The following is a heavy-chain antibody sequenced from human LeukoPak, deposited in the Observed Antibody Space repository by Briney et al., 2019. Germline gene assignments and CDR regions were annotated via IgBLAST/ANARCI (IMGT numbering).Heavy chain of an antibody. J-gene: IGHJ4*02. CDR3: AKDLGTYYYDSSGYYPYYFDY. CDR2: ISGSGGST. V-gene: IGHV3-23*01. D-gene: IGHD3-22*01. Sequence: QSGGSLRLSCAASGFTFSSYAMSWVRQAPGKGLEWGSAISGSGGSTYYADSVKGRFTISRDNSKNTLYLQMNSLRAEDTAVYYCAKDLGTYYYDSSGYYPYYFDYWGQGTLVTVSS. CDR1: GFTFSSYA.